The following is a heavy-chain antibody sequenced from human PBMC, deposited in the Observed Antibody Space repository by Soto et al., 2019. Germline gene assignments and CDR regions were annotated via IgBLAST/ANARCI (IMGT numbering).Heavy chain of an antibody. CDR3: ARGAFGETANYGMDV. Sequence: GGSLRLSCAASGFTFSSYAMHWVRQAPGKGLEWVAVISYDGSNKYYADSVKGRFTISRDNSKNTLYLQMNSLRAEDTAVYYCARGAFGETANYGMDVWGQGTTVTVSS. J-gene: IGHJ6*02. D-gene: IGHD3-10*01. V-gene: IGHV3-30-3*01. CDR1: GFTFSSYA. CDR2: ISYDGSNK.